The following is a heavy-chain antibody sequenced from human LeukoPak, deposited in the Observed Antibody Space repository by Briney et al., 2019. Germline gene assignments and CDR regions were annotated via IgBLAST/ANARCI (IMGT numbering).Heavy chain of an antibody. Sequence: GASVKVSCKASGGTFSSYAISWVRQAPGQGFEWMGGIIPIFGTANYAQKFQGRVTITADESTSTAYMELSSLRSEDTAVYYCASGGEGRNYNWFDPWGQGTLVTVSS. D-gene: IGHD1-14*01. CDR2: IIPIFGTA. CDR3: ASGGEGRNYNWFDP. J-gene: IGHJ5*02. CDR1: GGTFSSYA. V-gene: IGHV1-69*13.